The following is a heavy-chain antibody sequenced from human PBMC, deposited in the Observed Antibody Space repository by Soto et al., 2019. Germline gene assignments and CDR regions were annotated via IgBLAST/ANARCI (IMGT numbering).Heavy chain of an antibody. CDR1: GYTFTSYY. Sequence: VKVSCKASGYTFTSYYMHWVRQAPGQGLEWIGIINPSGGSTSYAQKFQGRVTMTRDTSTSTVYMELSSLRSEDSAVYYCAREGVQLWLQAFDIWGQGTMVTVSS. V-gene: IGHV1-46*01. J-gene: IGHJ3*02. D-gene: IGHD5-18*01. CDR2: INPSGGST. CDR3: AREGVQLWLQAFDI.